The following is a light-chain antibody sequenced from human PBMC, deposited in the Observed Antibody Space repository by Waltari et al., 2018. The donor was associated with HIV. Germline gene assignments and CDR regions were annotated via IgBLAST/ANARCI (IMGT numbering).Light chain of an antibody. Sequence: SFELTQSPSVSVSPGQTANITCPGEDLGDIYASWYQQRPGQSPIVVIYQDMKRPSGIPDRFSGSNSGSTATLTISGTQVMDEADYYCQAWDSTTNFVGGGTRLTVL. J-gene: IGLJ2*01. V-gene: IGLV3-1*01. CDR1: DLGDIY. CDR3: QAWDSTTNF. CDR2: QDM.